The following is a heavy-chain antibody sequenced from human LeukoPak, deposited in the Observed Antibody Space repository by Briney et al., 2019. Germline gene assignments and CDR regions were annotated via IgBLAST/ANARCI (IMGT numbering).Heavy chain of an antibody. CDR2: IRSKAFGATT. CDR3: TRNPLSGSSQNYYYMDV. D-gene: IGHD6-13*01. Sequence: PGRSLRLPCTASGFTFGDYGMSWVRQAPGKGLECVGFIRSKAFGATTEYAASVKGRFTMSRDDSESIAYLQMNSLKTEDTAMYYCTRNPLSGSSQNYYYMDVWGKGTTVTVSS. CDR1: GFTFGDYG. V-gene: IGHV3-49*04. J-gene: IGHJ6*03.